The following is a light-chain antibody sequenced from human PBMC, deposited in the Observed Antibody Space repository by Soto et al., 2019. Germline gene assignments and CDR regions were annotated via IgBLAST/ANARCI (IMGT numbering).Light chain of an antibody. Sequence: DIQMTQSPSSLSASVGYRVTITCRASQSISSYLNWYQQKPGKAPKLLIYAASSLQSGVPSRFSGSGSGTDFTLTISSLQPEDFATYNCQQSYSTPLTFGGGTKV. CDR1: QSISSY. CDR3: QQSYSTPLT. J-gene: IGKJ4*01. CDR2: AAS. V-gene: IGKV1-39*01.